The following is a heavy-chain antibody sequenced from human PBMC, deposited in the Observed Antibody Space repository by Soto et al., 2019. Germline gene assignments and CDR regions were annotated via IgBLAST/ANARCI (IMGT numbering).Heavy chain of an antibody. Sequence: TGGSLRLSCAASGFTFSSYWMSWVRQAPGKGLEWVANIKQDGSEKYYVDSVKGRFTISRDNAKNSLYLQMNSLRAEDTAVYYCARDEQWLVLSQVVYYGMDVWGQGTTVTSP. D-gene: IGHD6-19*01. CDR2: IKQDGSEK. V-gene: IGHV3-7*05. CDR3: ARDEQWLVLSQVVYYGMDV. J-gene: IGHJ6*02. CDR1: GFTFSSYW.